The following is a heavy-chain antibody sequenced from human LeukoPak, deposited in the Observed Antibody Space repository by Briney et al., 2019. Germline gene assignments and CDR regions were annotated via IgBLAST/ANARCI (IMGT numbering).Heavy chain of an antibody. CDR3: TTERSGYDYGY. Sequence: GGSLRLSCAASGFTFSNAWMSWVRQAPGKGLEWVGRIKSKTDGGTTDYAAPVKGRFTISRDDPKNTLYLQMNSLKTEDTAVYYCTTERSGYDYGYWGQGTLVTVSS. CDR1: GFTFSNAW. J-gene: IGHJ4*02. V-gene: IGHV3-15*01. CDR2: IKSKTDGGTT. D-gene: IGHD5-12*01.